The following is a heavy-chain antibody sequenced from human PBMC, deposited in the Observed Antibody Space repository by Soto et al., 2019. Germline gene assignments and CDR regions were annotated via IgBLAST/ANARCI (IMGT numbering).Heavy chain of an antibody. CDR1: GYTFTSYG. D-gene: IGHD2-15*01. J-gene: IGHJ6*02. V-gene: IGHV1-18*01. CDR3: ARYDQWGYCSGGSCYGHYYYGMDV. CDR2: ISAYNGNT. Sequence: GASVKVSCKASGYTFTSYGISWVRQAPGQGLEWMGWISAYNGNTNYAQKLQGRVTMTTDTSTSTAYMELRSLRSDDTAVYYCARYDQWGYCSGGSCYGHYYYGMDVWGQGTTVTVSS.